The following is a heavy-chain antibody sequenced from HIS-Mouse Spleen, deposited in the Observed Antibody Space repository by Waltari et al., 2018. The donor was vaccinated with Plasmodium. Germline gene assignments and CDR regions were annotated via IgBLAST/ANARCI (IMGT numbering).Heavy chain of an antibody. CDR3: AKDIRQWLAGDY. Sequence: EVQLVESGGGLVQPGRYLRLSCAASGFTFDDYAMHWVRQAPGKGLEWVSGISWNMGSLGYADSVKGRFTISSDTAKNSLYLQMNSLRAEDTALYYCAKDIRQWLAGDYWGQGTLVTVSS. J-gene: IGHJ4*02. V-gene: IGHV3-9*01. CDR2: ISWNMGSL. CDR1: GFTFDDYA. D-gene: IGHD6-19*01.